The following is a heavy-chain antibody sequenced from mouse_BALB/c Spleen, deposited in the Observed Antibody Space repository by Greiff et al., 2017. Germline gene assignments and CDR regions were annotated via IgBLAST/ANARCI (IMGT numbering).Heavy chain of an antibody. CDR2: IDPETGGT. J-gene: IGHJ2*01. D-gene: IGHD2-1*01. CDR3: ASLYGKEGDFDY. Sequence: QVQLKQSGAELVRPGASVTLSCKASGYTFTDYEMHWVKQTPVHGLEWIGAIDPETGGTAYNQKFKGKATLTADKSSSTAYMELRSLTSEDSAVYYCASLYGKEGDFDYWGQGTTLTVSS. V-gene: IGHV1-15*01. CDR1: GYTFTDYE.